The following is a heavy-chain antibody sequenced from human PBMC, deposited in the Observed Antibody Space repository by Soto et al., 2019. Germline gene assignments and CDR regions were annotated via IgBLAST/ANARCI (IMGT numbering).Heavy chain of an antibody. CDR2: IKTKVESYAT. J-gene: IGHJ4*02. V-gene: IGHV3-73*01. Sequence: EVQLVESGGGLVQPGGSLKLSCAASGFTLSGFDLHWVRQASGEGLEWIGRIKTKVESYATEYAASVKGRFSISRDDSKNTAYLEMNSPETEDTAIYYCTRRHCSGGGCYSDFDFWGQGSLVTVSS. CDR3: TRRHCSGGGCYSDFDF. CDR1: GFTLSGFD. D-gene: IGHD2-15*01.